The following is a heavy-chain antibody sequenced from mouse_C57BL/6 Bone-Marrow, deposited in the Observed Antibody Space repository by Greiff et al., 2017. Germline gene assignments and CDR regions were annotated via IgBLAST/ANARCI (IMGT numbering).Heavy chain of an antibody. J-gene: IGHJ1*03. V-gene: IGHV1-69*01. CDR3: ARPPSGNYGWYFDV. CDR2: IDPSASYT. CDR1: GYTFTSYW. Sequence: QVQLQQPGAELVMPGASVKLSCKASGYTFTSYWMHWVQQRPGQGLEWIGEIDPSASYTNYNQKFKGKSTLTVDKSSSTAYMQLSSLTSEDSAVYYGARPPSGNYGWYFDVWGTGTTVTVSS. D-gene: IGHD2-1*01.